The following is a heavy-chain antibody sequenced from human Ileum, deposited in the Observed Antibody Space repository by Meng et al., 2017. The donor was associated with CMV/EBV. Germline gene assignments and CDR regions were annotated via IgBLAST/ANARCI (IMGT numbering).Heavy chain of an antibody. CDR2: IKSKTDGGTT. J-gene: IGHJ5*02. CDR1: FSNAW. D-gene: IGHD2-2*01. Sequence: FSNAWMSWVRQAPGKVLEWVGRIKSKTDGGTTDYAAPVKGRFTISRDDSKNTLYLQMNSLKTEDTAVYYCTTDHVVVVPAAHDNWFDPWGQGTLVTVSS. CDR3: TTDHVVVVPAAHDNWFDP. V-gene: IGHV3-15*01.